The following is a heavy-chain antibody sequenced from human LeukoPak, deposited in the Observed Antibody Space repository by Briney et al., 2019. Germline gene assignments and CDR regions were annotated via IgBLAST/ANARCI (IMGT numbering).Heavy chain of an antibody. CDR2: IYYSGST. CDR3: AREAYYDFWSGYYHYYYYGMDV. D-gene: IGHD3-3*01. CDR1: GGSISSYY. Sequence: SETLSLTCTVSGGSISSYYWSWIRQPPGKGLEWIGYIYYSGSTNYNLSLKSRVTISVDTSKNQFSLKLSSVTAADTAVYYCAREAYYDFWSGYYHYYYYGMDVWGQGTTVTVSS. V-gene: IGHV4-59*01. J-gene: IGHJ6*02.